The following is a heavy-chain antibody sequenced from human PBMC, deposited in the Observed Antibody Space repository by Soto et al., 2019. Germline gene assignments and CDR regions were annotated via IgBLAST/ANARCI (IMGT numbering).Heavy chain of an antibody. D-gene: IGHD7-27*01. CDR3: ASKKGPGDRYYYYMDV. CDR1: GFTFSSYS. Sequence: GGSLRLPCAASGFTFSSYSMNWVRQAPGKGLEWVSYISSSSSTIYYADSVKGRFTISRDNAKNSLYLQMNSLRAEDTAVYYCASKKGPGDRYYYYMDVWGKGTTVTVSS. V-gene: IGHV3-48*01. CDR2: ISSSSSTI. J-gene: IGHJ6*03.